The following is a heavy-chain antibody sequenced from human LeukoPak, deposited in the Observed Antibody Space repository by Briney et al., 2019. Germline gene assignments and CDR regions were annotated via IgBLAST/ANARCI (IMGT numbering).Heavy chain of an antibody. CDR3: ARGPSGYHNT. J-gene: IGHJ4*02. D-gene: IGHD5-12*01. CDR2: INSDGINT. CDR1: GFTFSNYW. V-gene: IGHV3-74*01. Sequence: GGSLRLSCAASGFTFSNYWMHWVRQAPGKGLVWVSRINSDGINTSYADSVKGRFTISRDNAKNTLNLRMNSLRAEDTAVYYCARGPSGYHNTGGQGTLVTVSS.